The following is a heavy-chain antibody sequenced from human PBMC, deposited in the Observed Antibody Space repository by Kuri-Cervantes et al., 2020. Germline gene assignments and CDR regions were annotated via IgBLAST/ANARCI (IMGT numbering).Heavy chain of an antibody. CDR3: ARGYCSGGSCYSVGINDY. D-gene: IGHD2-15*01. CDR1: GYTFTSFG. CDR2: ISAYNGNT. J-gene: IGHJ4*02. Sequence: ASVKVSCKASGYTFTSFGISWVRQAPGQGLEWMGWISAYNGNTNYAQKLQGRVTMTTDTSTSTAYIELRSLRSEDTAVYYCARGYCSGGSCYSVGINDYWGQGTLVTVSS. V-gene: IGHV1-18*01.